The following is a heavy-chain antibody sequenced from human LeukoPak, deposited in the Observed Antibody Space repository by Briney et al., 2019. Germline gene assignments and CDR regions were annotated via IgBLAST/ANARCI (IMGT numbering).Heavy chain of an antibody. CDR1: GFTFSTYG. D-gene: IGHD5-18*01. Sequence: GGSLRLSCAASGFTFSTYGMSWVRQAPGKGLEWVSTISGSGGSTYYADSVKGRFTISRDNSKNTLYLQMNSLRAEDTAVYFCAKDQGTGYSYAINWFDPWGQGTLVTVSS. J-gene: IGHJ5*02. V-gene: IGHV3-23*01. CDR2: ISGSGGST. CDR3: AKDQGTGYSYAINWFDP.